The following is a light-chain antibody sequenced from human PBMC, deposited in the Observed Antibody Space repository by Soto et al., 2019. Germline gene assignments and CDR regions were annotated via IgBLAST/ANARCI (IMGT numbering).Light chain of an antibody. CDR1: QSVSSN. J-gene: IGKJ5*01. V-gene: IGKV3-20*01. CDR3: QQYGRSPT. Sequence: DILMTQSPADLSDSQVDRSTLSCRASQSVSSNLAWYQQKPGQAPRLLIYGASTRATGIPARFSGSGSGTDFTLTISRLEPEDFAVYYCQQYGRSPTFGQGRRLEIK. CDR2: GAS.